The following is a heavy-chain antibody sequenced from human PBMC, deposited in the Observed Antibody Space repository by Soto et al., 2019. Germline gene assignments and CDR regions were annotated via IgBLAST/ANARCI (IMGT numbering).Heavy chain of an antibody. CDR1: GFTLNNYA. J-gene: IGHJ3*01. V-gene: IGHV3-23*01. Sequence: VQLLESGGDLEKPGGPLRPSFVAPGFTLNNYARSWVRKAPGKGLEWVSTIGGTDGDSDGVPWYEDSVKGRFTISRDSSANTLFLHMDNLRAEDSALYYCVKRGRNWGAFDFWGQGTTVVVSS. D-gene: IGHD7-27*01. CDR3: VKRGRNWGAFDF. CDR2: IGGTDGDSDGVP.